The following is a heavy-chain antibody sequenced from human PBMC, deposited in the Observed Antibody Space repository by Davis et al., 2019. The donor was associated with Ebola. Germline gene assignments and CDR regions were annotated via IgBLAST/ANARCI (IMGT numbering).Heavy chain of an antibody. CDR1: GYTFTGYY. J-gene: IGHJ5*02. CDR3: ARASLRFLEWFLGFDP. CDR2: INPNSGGT. Sequence: AASVKVSCKASGYTFTGYYMHWVRQAPGQGLEWMGWINPNSGGTNYAQKFQGWVTMTRNTSISTAYMELSSLRSEDTAVYYCARASLRFLEWFLGFDPWGQGTLVTVSS. D-gene: IGHD3-3*01. V-gene: IGHV1-2*04.